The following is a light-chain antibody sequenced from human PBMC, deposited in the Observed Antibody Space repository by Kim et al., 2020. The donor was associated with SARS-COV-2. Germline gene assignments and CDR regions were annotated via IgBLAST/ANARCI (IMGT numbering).Light chain of an antibody. CDR1: DIGRKS. CDR3: QVWDSSTDHVI. CDR2: FAK. J-gene: IGLJ2*01. Sequence: APRETATMSGGGHDIGRKSVHWYQQRPSQAPAVVIYFAKDRPSGIPERFAGSNSENSATLTISRVEVGDEADYYCQVWDSSTDHVIFGGGTQLTVL. V-gene: IGLV3-21*01.